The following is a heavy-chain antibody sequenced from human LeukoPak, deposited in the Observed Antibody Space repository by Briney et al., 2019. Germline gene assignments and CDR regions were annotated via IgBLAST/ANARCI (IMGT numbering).Heavy chain of an antibody. V-gene: IGHV3-21*01. Sequence: GGSLRLSCAASGFTFSTSAMNWVRQVLGKGLEWVSSINSYSSHIYYAASVRGRFTVSRDNARNSVFLQMNSLTAEDTAVYYCARDPERYLRTGKFDYWGQGTLVTVSS. J-gene: IGHJ4*02. D-gene: IGHD5/OR15-5a*01. CDR3: ARDPERYLRTGKFDY. CDR2: INSYSSHI. CDR1: GFTFSTSA.